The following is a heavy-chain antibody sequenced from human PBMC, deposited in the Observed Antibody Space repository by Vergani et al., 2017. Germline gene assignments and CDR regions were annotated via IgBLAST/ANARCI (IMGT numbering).Heavy chain of an antibody. CDR1: GFTFSSYS. J-gene: IGHJ6*02. D-gene: IGHD3-10*01. V-gene: IGHV3-21*01. CDR2: ISSSSSYI. Sequence: EVQLVESGGGLVKPGGSLRLSCAASGFTFSSYSMNWVRQAPGKGLGWVSSISSSSSYIYYADSVKGRFTISRDNAKNSLYLQMNSLRAEDTAVYYCARDTDYYGSGSMDVWGQGTTVTVSS. CDR3: ARDTDYYGSGSMDV.